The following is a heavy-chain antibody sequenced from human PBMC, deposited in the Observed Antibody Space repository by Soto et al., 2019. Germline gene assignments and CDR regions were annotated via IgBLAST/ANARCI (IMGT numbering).Heavy chain of an antibody. CDR3: ARKEGSSWEGNWFDP. CDR2: IYYSGST. CDR1: GGSISSYY. J-gene: IGHJ5*02. D-gene: IGHD6-13*01. V-gene: IGHV4-59*08. Sequence: SETLSLTCTVSGGSISSYYWSWIRQPPGKGLEWIGYIYYSGSTNYNPSLKSRVTISVDTSKNQFSLKLSSVTAADTAVYYCARKEGSSWEGNWFDPWGQGTLVTVSS.